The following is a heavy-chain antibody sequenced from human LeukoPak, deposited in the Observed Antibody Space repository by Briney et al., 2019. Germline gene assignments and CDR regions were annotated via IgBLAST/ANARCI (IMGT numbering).Heavy chain of an antibody. Sequence: GGSLRLSCAASGFTFSSYSMNWVRQAPGKGLEWVSSISSSSSYIYYADSVKGRFTISRDNAKNSLYLQMNSLRAEDTALYYCARVEQQLVRGYWGQGTLVTVSS. CDR1: GFTFSSYS. D-gene: IGHD6-13*01. V-gene: IGHV3-21*01. CDR3: ARVEQQLVRGY. CDR2: ISSSSSYI. J-gene: IGHJ4*02.